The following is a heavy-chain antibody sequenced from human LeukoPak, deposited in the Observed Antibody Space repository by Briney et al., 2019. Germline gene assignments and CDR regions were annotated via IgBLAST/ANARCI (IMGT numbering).Heavy chain of an antibody. CDR1: GYTFTGYY. Sequence: GASVKVSCKASGYTFTGYYMHWVRQAPGQGLEWMGWINPNSGGTNYAQKFQGRVTMTRDTSISTAYMELRSLRSDDTAVYYCARGSGYRGAFDYWGQGTLVTVSS. V-gene: IGHV1-2*02. CDR2: INPNSGGT. D-gene: IGHD5-12*01. J-gene: IGHJ4*02. CDR3: ARGSGYRGAFDY.